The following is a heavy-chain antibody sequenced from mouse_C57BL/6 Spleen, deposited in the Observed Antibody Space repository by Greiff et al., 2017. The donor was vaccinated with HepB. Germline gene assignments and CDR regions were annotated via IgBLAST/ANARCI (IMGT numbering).Heavy chain of an antibody. J-gene: IGHJ2*01. Sequence: VQLQQSGAELARPGASVKMSCKASGYTFTSYTMHWVKQRPGQGLEWIGYINPSSGYTKYKQKFKDKATLPADKSSSTSYMPLSSLTSEDSAVYYCARTHERWGQGTTLTVSS. V-gene: IGHV1-4*01. CDR3: ARTHER. CDR2: INPSSGYT. CDR1: GYTFTSYT.